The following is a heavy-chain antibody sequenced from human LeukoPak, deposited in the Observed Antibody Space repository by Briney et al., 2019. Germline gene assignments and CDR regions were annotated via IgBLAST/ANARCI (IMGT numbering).Heavy chain of an antibody. Sequence: GGSLRLSCAASGFTFSGFGMNWVRQAPGRGLECVSYISSTSRTIYYADSVKGRFTISRDNAKNSLYLQMNSLRAEDTAVYYCARDLHCGGDCYPLTNWGQGTLVTVSS. D-gene: IGHD2-21*01. CDR3: ARDLHCGGDCYPLTN. CDR2: ISSTSRTI. V-gene: IGHV3-48*01. J-gene: IGHJ4*02. CDR1: GFTFSGFG.